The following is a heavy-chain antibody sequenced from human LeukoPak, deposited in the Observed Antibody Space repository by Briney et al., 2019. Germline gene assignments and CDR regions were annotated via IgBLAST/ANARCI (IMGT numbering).Heavy chain of an antibody. CDR3: ARVTGYRIEDYFDY. CDR2: INHSGST. Sequence: SETLSLTCGVHGGSFSGYYWSWIRQPPGKGLEWIGEINHSGSTNYNPSLKSRVTISVDTSKNQFSLKLRSVTAADTAVYYCARVTGYRIEDYFDYWGQGTLVTVSS. D-gene: IGHD6-13*01. CDR1: GGSFSGYY. J-gene: IGHJ4*02. V-gene: IGHV4-34*01.